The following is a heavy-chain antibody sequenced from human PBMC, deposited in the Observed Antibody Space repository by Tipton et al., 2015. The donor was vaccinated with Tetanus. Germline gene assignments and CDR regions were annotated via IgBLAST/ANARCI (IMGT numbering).Heavy chain of an antibody. Sequence: VQLVQSGGGLVQPGGSLRLSCAASGFTFSSYSVNWVRQAPGKGLEWVSYISSSSSTIYYADSVKGRFTISRDNAKNSLYLQMNSLRDEDTAVYYCAGPTSGYDSQHLYAYWGQGTLVTVSS. V-gene: IGHV3-48*02. CDR3: AGPTSGYDSQHLYAY. CDR2: ISSSSSTI. J-gene: IGHJ4*02. CDR1: GFTFSSYS. D-gene: IGHD5-12*01.